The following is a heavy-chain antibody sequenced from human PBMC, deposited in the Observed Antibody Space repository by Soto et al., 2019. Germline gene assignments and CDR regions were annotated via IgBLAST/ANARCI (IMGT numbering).Heavy chain of an antibody. J-gene: IGHJ6*03. CDR1: GYTFTSYA. Sequence: ASVKVSCKASGYTFTSYAMHWVRQAPGQRLEWMGWINAGNGNTKYSQKFQGRVTITRDTSASTAYMELSSLRSEDTAVYYCARSRDRAYNLYYMDVWGKGTTVTVSS. CDR2: INAGNGNT. D-gene: IGHD5-18*01. V-gene: IGHV1-3*01. CDR3: ARSRDRAYNLYYMDV.